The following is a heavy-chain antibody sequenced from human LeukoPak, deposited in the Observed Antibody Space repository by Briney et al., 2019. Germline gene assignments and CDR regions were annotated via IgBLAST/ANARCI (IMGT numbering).Heavy chain of an antibody. CDR2: INPNSGGT. Sequence: ASVKVSCKASGYTFTGYYMHWVRQAPGQGLERMGWINPNSGGTNYAQKFQGRVTMTRDTSISTAYMELRSLRSDDTAVYYCARTTYDAFDIWGQETMVTVSS. D-gene: IGHD1-1*01. CDR3: ARTTYDAFDI. J-gene: IGHJ3*02. CDR1: GYTFTGYY. V-gene: IGHV1-2*02.